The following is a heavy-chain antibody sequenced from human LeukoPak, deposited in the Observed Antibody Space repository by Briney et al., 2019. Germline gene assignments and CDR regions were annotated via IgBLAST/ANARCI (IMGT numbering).Heavy chain of an antibody. V-gene: IGHV3-74*01. CDR2: IKTDGRTT. D-gene: IGHD3-22*01. Sequence: GGSLRLSCAASGMTFSNHWVHWVRQAPGKGLVWVSLIKTDGRTTIYADSVKGRFTISRDDGKSTLYLQMNSLRAEDTAIYYCTTGPSFGYEWWGQGTVVTVPS. CDR1: GMTFSNHW. J-gene: IGHJ4*02. CDR3: TTGPSFGYEW.